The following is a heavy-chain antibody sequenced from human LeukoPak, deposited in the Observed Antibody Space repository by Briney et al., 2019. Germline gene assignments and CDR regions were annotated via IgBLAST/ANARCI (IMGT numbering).Heavy chain of an antibody. CDR1: GGAFSGYY. J-gene: IGHJ3*02. V-gene: IGHV4-34*01. CDR3: ARWGRGYSYGWGYAFDI. CDR2: INHSGST. D-gene: IGHD5-18*01. Sequence: SETLSLTCAVYGGAFSGYYWSWIRQPPGKGLEWIGEINHSGSTNYNPSLKSRVTISVDTSKNQFSLKLSSVTAADTAVYYCARWGRGYSYGWGYAFDIWGQGTMVTVSS.